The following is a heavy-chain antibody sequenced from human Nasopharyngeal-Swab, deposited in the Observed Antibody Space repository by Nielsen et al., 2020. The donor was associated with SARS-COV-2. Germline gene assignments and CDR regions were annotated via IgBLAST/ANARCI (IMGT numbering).Heavy chain of an antibody. CDR2: IYYSGST. CDR3: ARGYSSGWYPFDY. V-gene: IGHV4-39*07. Sequence: SETLSLTCTVSGGSISSSSYYWGWIRQPPGKGLERIGSIYYSGSTYYNPSLKSRVTISVDTSKNQFSLKLSSVTAADTAVYYCARGYSSGWYPFDYWGQGTLVTVSS. J-gene: IGHJ4*02. D-gene: IGHD6-19*01. CDR1: GGSISSSSYY.